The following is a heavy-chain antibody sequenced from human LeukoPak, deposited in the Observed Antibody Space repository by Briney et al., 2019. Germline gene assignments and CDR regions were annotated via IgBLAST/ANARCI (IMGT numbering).Heavy chain of an antibody. V-gene: IGHV3-23*01. J-gene: IGHJ4*02. CDR2: ISGSGGST. CDR1: GVTLSTYA. CDR3: AKLILSSGWSSGSFDY. D-gene: IGHD6-19*01. Sequence: GGSLRLSCAASGVTLSTYAMSWARQAPGRGLEWVSAISGSGGSTYYADSVKGRFTISRDNSKNTLCLQMNSLRAEDTAVYYCAKLILSSGWSSGSFDYWGQGTLVTVSS.